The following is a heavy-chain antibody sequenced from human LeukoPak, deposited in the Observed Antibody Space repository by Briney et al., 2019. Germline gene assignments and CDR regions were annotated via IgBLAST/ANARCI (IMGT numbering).Heavy chain of an antibody. CDR2: ISGSGGST. D-gene: IGHD3-10*01. Sequence: GGSLRLSCAASGFTFSSYAVSWVRQAPGKGPEWVSAISGSGGSTYYADSVKGRFTISRDNSKNTLYLQMNSLRAEDTAVYYCAKVSRGAGLSDYWGQGTLVTVSS. CDR1: GFTFSSYA. J-gene: IGHJ4*02. V-gene: IGHV3-23*01. CDR3: AKVSRGAGLSDY.